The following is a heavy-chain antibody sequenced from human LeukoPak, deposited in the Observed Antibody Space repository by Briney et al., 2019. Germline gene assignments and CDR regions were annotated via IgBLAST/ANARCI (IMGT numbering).Heavy chain of an antibody. CDR2: ISYDGSNK. D-gene: IGHD1-26*01. V-gene: IGHV3-30-3*01. CDR3: ARDLGVGARDY. J-gene: IGHJ4*02. CDR1: GFTFSSYA. Sequence: PGGSLRLSCAASGFTFSSYAMHWVRQAPGKGLEWVAVISYDGSNKYYADSVKGRFTISRDNSKNTLYLQMNSLRAEDTAVYYCARDLGVGARDYWGQGTLVTVSS.